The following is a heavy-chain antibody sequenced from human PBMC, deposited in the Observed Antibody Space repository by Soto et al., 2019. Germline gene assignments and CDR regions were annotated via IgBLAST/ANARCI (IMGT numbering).Heavy chain of an antibody. CDR2: INSDASTT. CDR3: ARIPPGRGGGQLVLDY. J-gene: IGHJ4*02. V-gene: IGHV3-74*01. D-gene: IGHD6-13*01. Sequence: EVQLVESGGGLVQPGGSLRLSCAASGFTFSSFWMYWVRQAPGKGLVWVSRINSDASTTSYADSVKGRFTISRDNAKNTLYLQMNGLRAEDTAVYYCARIPPGRGGGQLVLDYWGQGTLVTVSS. CDR1: GFTFSSFW.